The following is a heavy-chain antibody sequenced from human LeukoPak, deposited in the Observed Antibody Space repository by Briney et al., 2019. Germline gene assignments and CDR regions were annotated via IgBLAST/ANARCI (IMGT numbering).Heavy chain of an antibody. CDR1: GFTFSSYS. J-gene: IGHJ4*02. V-gene: IGHV3-21*01. Sequence: GGSLRLSCAASGFTFSSYSMNWVRQAPGKGLEWVSSISSSSYIYYADSVKGRFTISRDNAKNSLYLQMNSLRAEDTAVYYCAILTYRVTFGRAPFDYWGQGTLVTVSS. D-gene: IGHD3-16*01. CDR3: AILTYRVTFGRAPFDY. CDR2: ISSSSYI.